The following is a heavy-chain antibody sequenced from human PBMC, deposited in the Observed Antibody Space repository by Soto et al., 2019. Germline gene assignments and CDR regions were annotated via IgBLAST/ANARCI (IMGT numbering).Heavy chain of an antibody. CDR3: ARRWGHYFDY. CDR1: GGSISSYY. CDR2: IYYSGST. D-gene: IGHD3-16*01. J-gene: IGHJ4*02. Sequence: SETLSLTCTVSGGSISSYYWSWIRQPPGKGLEWIGYIYYSGSTNYNPSLKSRVTISVDTSKNQFSLKLSLKLSSVTAADTAVDYCARRWGHYFDYWGQGTLVTVSS. V-gene: IGHV4-59*08.